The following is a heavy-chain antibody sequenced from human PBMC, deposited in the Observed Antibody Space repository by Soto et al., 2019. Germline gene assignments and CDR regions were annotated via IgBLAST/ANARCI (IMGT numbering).Heavy chain of an antibody. CDR1: GFTLSDYY. Sequence: QEHLVESGGGLVKPGGSLRLYCAASGFTLSDYYMSWIRQAPGEGLEWVSYISSTGTTIYYADSVKGRFSISRDNAKNSLYLEMNSLRADDTAVYYCARRSAFDLWGQGTLVTVSS. V-gene: IGHV3-11*01. CDR2: ISSTGTTI. J-gene: IGHJ3*01. CDR3: ARRSAFDL.